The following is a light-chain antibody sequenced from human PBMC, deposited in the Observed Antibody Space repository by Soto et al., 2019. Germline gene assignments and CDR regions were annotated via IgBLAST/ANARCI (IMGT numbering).Light chain of an antibody. CDR3: QQYDDWPGVT. Sequence: EIVMTQSPASLSVSPGKRATLSCRASRSSSKNLAWYQQKPGQSPRFLIYDASTRATGIPARFSGSGSGTDFTLTISSLQSEDSATYYCQQYDDWPGVTFGPGTKVEIK. J-gene: IGKJ3*01. CDR1: RSSSKN. CDR2: DAS. V-gene: IGKV3-15*01.